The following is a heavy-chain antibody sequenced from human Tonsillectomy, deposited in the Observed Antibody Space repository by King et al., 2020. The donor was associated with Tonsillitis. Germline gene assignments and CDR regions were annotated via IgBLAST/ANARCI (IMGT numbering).Heavy chain of an antibody. J-gene: IGHJ3*02. V-gene: IGHV3-21*01. CDR1: GFTFSSYS. CDR3: ASHLSHDAFDI. CDR2: ISSSSSYI. Sequence: VQLVESGGGLVKPGGSLRLSCAASGFTFSSYSMNWVRQAPGKGREWVSSISSSSSYIYYADSVKGRFTISRDNAKNSLYLQMNSLRAEDTAVYYCASHLSHDAFDIWGQGTMVTVSS.